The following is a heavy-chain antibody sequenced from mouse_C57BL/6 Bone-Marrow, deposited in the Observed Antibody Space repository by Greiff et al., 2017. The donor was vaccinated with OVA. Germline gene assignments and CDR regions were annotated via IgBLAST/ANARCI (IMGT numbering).Heavy chain of an antibody. CDR2: IDPENGDT. Sequence: EVKLVESGAELVRPGASVKLSCTASGFNIKDDYMHWVKQRPEQGLEWIGWIDPENGDTEYASKFQGKATITADTASNTAYLQLSSLTSEDTAVYYCTTDAMDYWGQGTSVTVSS. V-gene: IGHV14-4*01. J-gene: IGHJ4*01. CDR3: TTDAMDY. CDR1: GFNIKDDY.